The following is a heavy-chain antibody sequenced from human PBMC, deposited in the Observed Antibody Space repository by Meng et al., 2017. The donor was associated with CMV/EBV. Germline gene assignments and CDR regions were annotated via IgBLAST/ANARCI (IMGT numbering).Heavy chain of an antibody. Sequence: GESLKISCAASGFTFSSYAMHWVRQAPGKGLEWGAVISYDGSNKYYADSVKGRFTISRDNSKNTLYLQMNSLRAEDTAVYYCARGYGSGSYRYLWGQGTLVTVSS. D-gene: IGHD3-10*01. CDR2: ISYDGSNK. J-gene: IGHJ4*02. V-gene: IGHV3-30*04. CDR3: ARGYGSGSYRYL. CDR1: GFTFSSYA.